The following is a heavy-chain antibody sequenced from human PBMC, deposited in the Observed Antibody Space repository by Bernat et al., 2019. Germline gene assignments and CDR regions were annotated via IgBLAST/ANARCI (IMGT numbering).Heavy chain of an antibody. V-gene: IGHV3-15*01. J-gene: IGHJ4*02. CDR1: GFTFSNAW. CDR2: IKTKTDGGTT. Sequence: EVQLVESGGGLVKPGGSLRLSCAASGFTFSNAWMSWVRQAPGKGLEWVGHIKTKTDGGTTDYAAPVKGRFTFSRDDSQNTLYLQMNSLKTEDTALYLCGREGDDYGGNGWWRVWGQGNLVTVSS. D-gene: IGHD4-23*01. CDR3: GREGDDYGGNGWWRV.